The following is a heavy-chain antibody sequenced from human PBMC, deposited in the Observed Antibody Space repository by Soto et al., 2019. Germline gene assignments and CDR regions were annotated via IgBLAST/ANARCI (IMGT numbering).Heavy chain of an antibody. V-gene: IGHV4-4*02. D-gene: IGHD1-26*01. CDR1: GFSISNNNW. CDR3: ARHAGGVSQIDY. CDR2: IYHTGIT. J-gene: IGHJ4*02. Sequence: SETLSLTCAVSGFSISNNNWWTWVRQPPGQGLEWVGDIYHTGITNYSPSLKSRVTISLDTSKNQFSLNLSSVTAADTAVYYCARHAGGVSQIDYWGQGTLVTVSS.